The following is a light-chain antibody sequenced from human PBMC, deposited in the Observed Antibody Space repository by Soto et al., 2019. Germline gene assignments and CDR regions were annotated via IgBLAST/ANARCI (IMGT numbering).Light chain of an antibody. V-gene: IGKV3-15*01. J-gene: IGKJ2*02. Sequence: EMVMTQSPATLSVSPGERATLSCRASQSVSSNLAWYQQKPGQAPRLLIYGASTRATGIPARFSGSGSGTAFTLTISSLQSEDFAVYYCQQYNNWPWTFGQGTKLEIK. CDR2: GAS. CDR1: QSVSSN. CDR3: QQYNNWPWT.